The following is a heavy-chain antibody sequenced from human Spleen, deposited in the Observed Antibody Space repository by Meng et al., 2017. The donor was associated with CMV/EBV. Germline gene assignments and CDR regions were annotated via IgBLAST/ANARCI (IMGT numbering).Heavy chain of an antibody. Sequence: SETLSLTCAVYGGSFSGYYWSWIRQPPGKGLEWIGEINHSGSTDYNPSLKSRGTISVDTSKNQFSPKLSSVTAADTAVYYCARGRRYFDWYDYYYGMDVWGQGTMVTVSS. CDR2: INHSGST. V-gene: IGHV4-34*01. D-gene: IGHD3-9*01. CDR1: GGSFSGYY. J-gene: IGHJ6*02. CDR3: ARGRRYFDWYDYYYGMDV.